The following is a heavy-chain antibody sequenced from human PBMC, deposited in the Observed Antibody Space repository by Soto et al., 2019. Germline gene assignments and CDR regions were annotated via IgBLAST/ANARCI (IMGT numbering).Heavy chain of an antibody. V-gene: IGHV5-51*01. CDR2: IYPGDSTT. Sequence: GESLKISCKGSGYIFSNYWIGWVRQMPGKGLEWMGIIYPGDSTTTYSPSFEGQVTISADKSISTAYLQWSSLKASDTAMYYCARDDYSSSICDIDIWGQG. J-gene: IGHJ3*02. CDR3: ARDDYSSSICDIDI. CDR1: GYIFSNYW. D-gene: IGHD6-6*01.